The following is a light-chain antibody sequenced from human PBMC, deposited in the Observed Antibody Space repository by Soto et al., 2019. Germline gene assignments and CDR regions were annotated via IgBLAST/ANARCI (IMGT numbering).Light chain of an antibody. Sequence: EIVLTQSPGTLSLSPGERATLSCRSSQTFSSIYLAWYQPKPGQAPRLLIYGASTRATGIPDRFSGSGSGTDFTLTISRLEPEDFAVYYCQQYGSSPKTFGPGTKVDNK. CDR2: GAS. J-gene: IGKJ1*01. CDR3: QQYGSSPKT. V-gene: IGKV3-20*01. CDR1: QTFSSIY.